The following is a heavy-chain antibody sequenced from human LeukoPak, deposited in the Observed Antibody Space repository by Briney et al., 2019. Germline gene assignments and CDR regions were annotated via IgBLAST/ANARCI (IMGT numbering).Heavy chain of an antibody. V-gene: IGHV3-23*01. Sequence: PGGSLRLSCAASGFTFSTYAMSWVRQAPGEGLEWVSAISGSGDRTYYADSVKGRFTTSRDNSKNTLYLQMNSLRAEDTAIYYCAKDLAYDSSDYHVIFDCWGQGTLVTVSS. CDR2: ISGSGDRT. CDR3: AKDLAYDSSDYHVIFDC. CDR1: GFTFSTYA. D-gene: IGHD3-22*01. J-gene: IGHJ4*02.